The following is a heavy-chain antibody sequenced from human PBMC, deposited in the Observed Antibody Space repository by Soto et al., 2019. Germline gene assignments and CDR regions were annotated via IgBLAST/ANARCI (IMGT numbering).Heavy chain of an antibody. Sequence: EVQLVESGGGLLKPGGSLRLSCAASGFTFSGAWMHWVRQAPGKGLEWVGLIKSKANGETTHYAAPVQGRFTISREDSXXXXXXXXXXXXXXXXAXYHCAADLPGDRSDWGFDYWGQGTLVTVSS. D-gene: IGHD7-27*01. CDR1: GFTFSGAW. CDR2: IKSKANGETT. V-gene: IGHV3-15*07. CDR3: AADLPGDRSDWGFDY. J-gene: IGHJ4*02.